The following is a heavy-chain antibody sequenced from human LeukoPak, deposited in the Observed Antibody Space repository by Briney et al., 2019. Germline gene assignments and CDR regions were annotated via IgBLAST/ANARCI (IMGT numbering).Heavy chain of an antibody. D-gene: IGHD6-13*01. CDR3: ARHVGYTSSSSPMGY. J-gene: IGHJ4*02. CDR2: IYPGDSDT. CDR1: GYSFTSYW. V-gene: IGHV5-51*01. Sequence: GEPLKISCKGSGYSFTSYWIAWVRQMPGKGLEWMGIIYPGDSDTRYSPSFQGQVTISADKSINTAYLQWSSLKASDTAMYYCARHVGYTSSSSPMGYWGQGTLVTVSS.